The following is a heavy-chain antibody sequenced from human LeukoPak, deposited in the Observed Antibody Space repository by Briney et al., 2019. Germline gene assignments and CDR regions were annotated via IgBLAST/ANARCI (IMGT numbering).Heavy chain of an antibody. CDR1: GYTFTSYD. J-gene: IGHJ5*02. CDR3: AREPIVGATRYWFDP. CDR2: MNPNSGNT. Sequence: GASVKVSCKASGYTFTSYDINWVRQATGQGLEWMGWMNPNSGNTAYAQKFQGRVTMTRNTSISTAYMELSNLRPEDTAVYYCAREPIVGATRYWFDPWGQGTLVTVSS. V-gene: IGHV1-8*01. D-gene: IGHD1-26*01.